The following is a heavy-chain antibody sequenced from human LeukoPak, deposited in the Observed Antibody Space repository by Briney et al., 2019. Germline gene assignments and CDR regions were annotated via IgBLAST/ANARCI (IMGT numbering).Heavy chain of an antibody. CDR1: GFTFSSYA. D-gene: IGHD1-26*01. CDR3: AKEGYNSGSYPDFDY. J-gene: IGHJ4*02. CDR2: ISGSGGST. Sequence: GGSLRLSCAASGFTFSSYAMSWVRQAPGKGLEWVSAISGSGGSTYYADSVKGRFTISRDNSKNTLFLQMNSLRAEDTAVYYCAKEGYNSGSYPDFDYWGQGTLVTVSS. V-gene: IGHV3-23*01.